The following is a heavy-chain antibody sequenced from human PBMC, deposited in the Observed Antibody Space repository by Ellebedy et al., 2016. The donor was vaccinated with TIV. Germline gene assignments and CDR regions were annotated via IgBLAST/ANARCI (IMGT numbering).Heavy chain of an antibody. Sequence: ASVKVSXKATGYTFTTYGITWVRQPPGQGLVWMGWINAYNGKTNYAQNLQGRVTMTTDTSTTTAYMELRSLRSDDPAVYYCARGGQNYFDYWGQGTLVTVSS. V-gene: IGHV1-18*04. CDR1: GYTFTTYG. J-gene: IGHJ4*02. CDR2: INAYNGKT. CDR3: ARGGQNYFDY.